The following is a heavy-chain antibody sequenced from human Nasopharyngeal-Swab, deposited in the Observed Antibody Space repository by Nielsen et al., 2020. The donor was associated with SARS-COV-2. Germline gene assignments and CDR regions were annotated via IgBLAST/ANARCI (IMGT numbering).Heavy chain of an antibody. Sequence: GSLRLSCAASGFTFSSYWMHWVRQAPGKGLVWVSRINSDGSSTSYADSVKGRFTISRDNAKNTLYLQMNSLRAEDTAVYYCARYFPRPLDFWNHLSVSHLLYYYGMDVWGQGTTVTVSS. CDR1: GFTFSSYW. D-gene: IGHD3-3*01. V-gene: IGHV3-74*01. CDR2: INSDGSST. CDR3: ARYFPRPLDFWNHLSVSHLLYYYGMDV. J-gene: IGHJ6*02.